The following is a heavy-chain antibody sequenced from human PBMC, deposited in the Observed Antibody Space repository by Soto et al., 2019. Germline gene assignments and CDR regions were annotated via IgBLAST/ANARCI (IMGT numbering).Heavy chain of an antibody. V-gene: IGHV3-21*01. D-gene: IGHD6-19*01. CDR2: ISSSSSYI. CDR1: GFTFSSYS. Sequence: GGSLRLSCAASGFTFSSYSMNWVRQAPGKGLEWVSSISSSSSYIYYADSVKGRFTISRDNAKNSLYLQMNSLRAEDTAVYYCARDLRLGYSSGWFDYWGQGTLVTVSS. CDR3: ARDLRLGYSSGWFDY. J-gene: IGHJ4*02.